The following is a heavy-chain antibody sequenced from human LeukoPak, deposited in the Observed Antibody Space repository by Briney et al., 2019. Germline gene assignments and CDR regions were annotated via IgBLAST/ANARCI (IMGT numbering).Heavy chain of an antibody. J-gene: IGHJ4*02. CDR1: GDSISSYY. D-gene: IGHD6-6*01. V-gene: IGHV4-4*09. CDR3: ARLTRLSTSPDRYYLDY. Sequence: SETLSLTCTVSGDSISSYYWSWIRRPPGKGLEWIGYIYTSGGTNYIPSLKGRVTISIDTSKNQLSLKLSSVTAADSAVYYCARLTRLSTSPDRYYLDYWGQGTLVTVSS. CDR2: IYTSGGT.